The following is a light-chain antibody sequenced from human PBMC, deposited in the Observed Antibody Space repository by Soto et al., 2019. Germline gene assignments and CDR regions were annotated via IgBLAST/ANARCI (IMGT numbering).Light chain of an antibody. V-gene: IGKV1-27*01. CDR3: QKYNSFPPT. J-gene: IGKJ4*01. CDR1: QDISND. Sequence: DFQMTQSPSSLSASVGDRVTITCRASQDISNDVAWYQQKPGKPPNLLISSSSTLQSGVPSRFSGTGYGTDFTLTIGNLQPYDVATYYCQKYNSFPPTFGGGTKVEI. CDR2: SSS.